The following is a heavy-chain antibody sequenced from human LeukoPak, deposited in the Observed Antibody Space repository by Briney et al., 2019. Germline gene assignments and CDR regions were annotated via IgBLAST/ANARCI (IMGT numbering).Heavy chain of an antibody. J-gene: IGHJ3*02. CDR2: IYYSGST. CDR3: ARAPGVIIAFDI. D-gene: IGHD3-3*01. Sequence: SETLSLTCAVAAGSISSYYWSWIRQPPGKGLEWIGCIYYSGSTNYNPSLESRVTISVDTSKNQFSLKQSSVTAADTAVYYGARAPGVIIAFDIWGQGTMVTVSS. V-gene: IGHV4-59*01. CDR1: AGSISSYY.